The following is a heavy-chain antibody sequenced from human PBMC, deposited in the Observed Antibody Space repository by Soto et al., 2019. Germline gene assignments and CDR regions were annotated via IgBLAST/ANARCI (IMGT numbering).Heavy chain of an antibody. CDR3: GRDPGGSWSCNCCMDV. D-gene: IGHD2-15*01. J-gene: IGHJ6*02. V-gene: IGHV3-33*01. Sequence: QVQLVESGGGVVQPGRSLRLSCAASGFTFSGDAMHWVRQAPGNGLVWMAIIWYNGSNKYYADSVKGRFTISRNNSKNTIYLQMNSLRVEDTAGYYCGRDPGGSWSCNCCMDVWGQGTTVTVSS. CDR2: IWYNGSNK. CDR1: GFTFSGDA.